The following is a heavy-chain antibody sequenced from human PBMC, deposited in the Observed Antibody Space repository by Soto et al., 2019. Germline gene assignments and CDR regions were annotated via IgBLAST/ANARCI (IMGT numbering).Heavy chain of an antibody. D-gene: IGHD3-10*01. CDR1: GFTFSSYA. V-gene: IGHV3-23*01. J-gene: IGHJ4*02. CDR3: AKDGEAILWFGELYDY. CDR2: ISGSGGST. Sequence: GGSLRLSCAASGFTFSSYAMSWVRQAPGKGLEWVSAISGSGGSTYYADSVKGRFTISRDNSKNTLYLQMNSLRAEDTAVYYCAKDGEAILWFGELYDYWGQGTLVTAPQ.